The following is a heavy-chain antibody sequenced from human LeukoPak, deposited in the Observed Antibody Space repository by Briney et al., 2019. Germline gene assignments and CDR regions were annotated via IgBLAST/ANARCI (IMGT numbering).Heavy chain of an antibody. V-gene: IGHV5-51*01. CDR2: IYPGDSDT. D-gene: IGHD3-16*02. CDR3: ATSFLGELSSFDY. Sequence: GASLKISCKGSGYSFTSYWIGWVRPMPGKGLEWMGIIYPGDSDTRYSPSFQGQVTISADKSISTAYLQWSSLKASHTAMYYCATSFLGELSSFDYWGQGTLVTVSS. J-gene: IGHJ4*02. CDR1: GYSFTSYW.